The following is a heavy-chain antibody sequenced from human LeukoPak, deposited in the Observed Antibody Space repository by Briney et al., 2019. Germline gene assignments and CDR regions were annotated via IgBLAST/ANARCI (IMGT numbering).Heavy chain of an antibody. CDR3: ARVVFEVEFQFDI. CDR1: GYTFSNYA. J-gene: IGHJ4*02. Sequence: ASVKVSCKASGYTFSNYAMNWMRQAPGQGLEWMGWISTYNDNTNYAQKLQGRVTMTTDTSTSTAYMELRSLTSDDTAVYYCARVVFEVEFQFDIWGQGTLVTVSS. V-gene: IGHV1-18*01. CDR2: ISTYNDNT. D-gene: IGHD3-10*01.